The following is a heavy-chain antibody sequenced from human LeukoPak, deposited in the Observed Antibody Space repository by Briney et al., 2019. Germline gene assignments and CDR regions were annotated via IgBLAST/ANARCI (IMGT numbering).Heavy chain of an antibody. CDR1: GFTFSGSA. V-gene: IGHV3-73*01. CDR3: ARDPDVGTSDF. J-gene: IGHJ4*02. CDR2: IRSKANSYAT. Sequence: GGSLRLSCAASGFTFSGSAMHWVRQASGEGLEWVGRIRSKANSYATAYGASVKGRFTISRDDSKNTAYLQMNSLKTEDTAVYYCARDPDVGTSDFWGQGTLVTVSS. D-gene: IGHD4-23*01.